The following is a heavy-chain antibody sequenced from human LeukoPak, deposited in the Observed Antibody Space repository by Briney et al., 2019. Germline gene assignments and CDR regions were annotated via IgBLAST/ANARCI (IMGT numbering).Heavy chain of an antibody. CDR2: IYTGGTT. D-gene: IGHD2-8*01. CDR1: GFTVSGTH. J-gene: IGHJ6*03. Sequence: GGSLRLSCAASGFTVSGTHMSWVRQAPGKGLEWVSAIYTGGTTYYSDSVEGRFTISRDTSKNTLFLEMESLTIEDTAVYYCARHRASVFEGYMDVWGKGATVSVSS. CDR3: ARHRASVFEGYMDV. V-gene: IGHV3-53*01.